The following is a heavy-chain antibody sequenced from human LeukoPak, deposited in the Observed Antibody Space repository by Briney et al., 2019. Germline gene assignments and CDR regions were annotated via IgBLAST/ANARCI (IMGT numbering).Heavy chain of an antibody. CDR3: ARGYYDILTGYYRY. V-gene: IGHV3-74*01. CDR2: INSDGSST. CDR1: GFTFSSYW. Sequence: GGSLRLSCAASGFTFSSYWMHWVRQAPGKGLVWVSRINSDGSSTSYADSVKGRFTISRDNAKNTLYLQMNSLRAEDTAVYYCARGYYDILTGYYRYWGQGTLVTVSS. J-gene: IGHJ4*02. D-gene: IGHD3-9*01.